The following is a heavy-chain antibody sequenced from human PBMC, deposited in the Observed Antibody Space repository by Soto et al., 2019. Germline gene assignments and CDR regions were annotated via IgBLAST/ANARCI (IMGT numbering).Heavy chain of an antibody. D-gene: IGHD5-12*01. Sequence: SETLSLTCAVYGGSFSGYYWSWIRQPPGKGLEWIGEINHSGSTNYNPSLKSRVTISVDTSKNQFSLKLSSVTAADTAVYYCARGAGGYHYFDYWGQGTLVTVSS. CDR3: ARGAGGYHYFDY. CDR1: GGSFSGYY. CDR2: INHSGST. V-gene: IGHV4-34*01. J-gene: IGHJ4*02.